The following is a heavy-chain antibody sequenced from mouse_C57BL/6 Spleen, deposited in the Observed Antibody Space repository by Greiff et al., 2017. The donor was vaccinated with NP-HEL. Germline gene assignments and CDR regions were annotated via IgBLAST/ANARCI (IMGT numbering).Heavy chain of an antibody. D-gene: IGHD1-1*01. CDR2: IDPETGGT. CDR3: TSGGYYYGRSYGGFAY. V-gene: IGHV1-15*01. Sequence: QVQLQQSGAELVRPGASVTLSCKASGYTFTDYEMHWVKQTPVHGLEWIGAIDPETGGTAYNQKFKGKATLTADKSSSTAYMELRSLTSEDSAVYYCTSGGYYYGRSYGGFAYWGKGTLVTVSA. J-gene: IGHJ3*01. CDR1: GYTFTDYE.